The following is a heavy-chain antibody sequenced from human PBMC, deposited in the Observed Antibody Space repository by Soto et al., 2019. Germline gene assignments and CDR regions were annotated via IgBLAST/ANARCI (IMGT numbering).Heavy chain of an antibody. D-gene: IGHD6-19*01. Sequence: TSETLSPTCSVSGYSIRSGSYWGWIRQPPGKGPEWIASIYHGGTTFYNPSLKSRVTLSVDTSNNQFSLKLTSVTAADTAVYYCARVHVMVVAGSTFDYWGHGTLVTVSS. J-gene: IGHJ4*01. CDR1: GYSIRSGSY. V-gene: IGHV4-38-2*02. CDR3: ARVHVMVVAGSTFDY. CDR2: IYHGGTT.